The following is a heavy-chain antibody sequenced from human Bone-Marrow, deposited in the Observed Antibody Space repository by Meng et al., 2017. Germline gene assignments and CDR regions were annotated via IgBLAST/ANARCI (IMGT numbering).Heavy chain of an antibody. CDR2: IIPIFGTA. CDR3: ARAYYDFWCGYYTHFDY. D-gene: IGHD3-3*01. J-gene: IGHJ4*02. CDR1: GGTFSSYA. V-gene: IGHV1-69*01. Sequence: VQLVRSGAEVKKPGYSVKVSCKASGGTFSSYAISWVRQAPGQGLEWMGGIIPIFGTANYAQKFQGRVTITADEYTSTAYMELRSLRSEDTAVYYCARAYYDFWCGYYTHFDYWGQGTLVTISS.